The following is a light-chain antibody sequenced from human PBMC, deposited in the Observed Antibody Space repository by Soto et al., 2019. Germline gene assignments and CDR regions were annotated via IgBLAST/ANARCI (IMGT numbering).Light chain of an antibody. CDR1: QSVNTK. J-gene: IGKJ5*01. V-gene: IGKV3D-15*01. CDR2: DAS. CDR3: QQYKKWPPT. Sequence: EIMMTQSPATLSVSPGERATLSCRASQSVNTKLAWYQQKPGQAPRLLMYDASTRATDIPARFSGSGSGTEFTLSISSLQSEDFAIYYCQQYKKWPPTVGQGTRPESK.